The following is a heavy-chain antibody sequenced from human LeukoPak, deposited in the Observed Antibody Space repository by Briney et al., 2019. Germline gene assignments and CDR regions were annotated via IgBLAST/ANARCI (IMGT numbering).Heavy chain of an antibody. Sequence: GGSLRLSCVASGILVSSNYMSWVRQAPGKGLEWVSFIDSTGSTHYADSVKGRFTISRDNSRNTPYLQMNSLRVEDTAVYYCARRERLGYSYGRGTLDIWGQGTMVTVSS. D-gene: IGHD5-18*01. CDR3: ARRERLGYSYGRGTLDI. V-gene: IGHV3-66*01. CDR1: GILVSSNY. CDR2: IDSTGST. J-gene: IGHJ3*02.